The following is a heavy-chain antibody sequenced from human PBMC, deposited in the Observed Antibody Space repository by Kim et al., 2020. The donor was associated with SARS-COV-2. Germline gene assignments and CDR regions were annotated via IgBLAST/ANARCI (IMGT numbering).Heavy chain of an antibody. V-gene: IGHV3-23*01. D-gene: IGHD1-26*01. Sequence: VECRFTISRDNSKNTLYLQMNSLRAEDTAVYYCAKVREFLVGATCSFEYWGQGTLVTVSS. CDR3: AKVREFLVGATCSFEY. J-gene: IGHJ4*02.